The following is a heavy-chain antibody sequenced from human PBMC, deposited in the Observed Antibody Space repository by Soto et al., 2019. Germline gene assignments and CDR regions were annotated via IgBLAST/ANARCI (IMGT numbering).Heavy chain of an antibody. CDR1: GYTFTNYY. V-gene: IGHV1-46*01. CDR3: ARVPGRNSRDVFDY. D-gene: IGHD2-21*01. J-gene: IGHJ4*02. CDR2: TNPSGGST. Sequence: APVKVSRKASGYTFTNYYMHWLRQAPGQGLEWMGITNPSGGSTSYAQRFQGRVTMTGDTSTSTVYIELRSLRSENTAAYYCARVPGRNSRDVFDYWVQRTLVTFSS.